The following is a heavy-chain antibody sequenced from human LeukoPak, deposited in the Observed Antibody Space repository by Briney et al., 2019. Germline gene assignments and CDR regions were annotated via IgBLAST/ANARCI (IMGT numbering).Heavy chain of an antibody. CDR1: GGSISGYY. CDR2: IYYTGST. CDR3: ARRAPIFGSHRQQWGFGSGWLDY. V-gene: IGHV4-59*12. Sequence: SETLSLTCAISGGSISGYYWSWIRQPPGKGLEWVGYIYYTGSTNYNPSLKSRVTISVDTSKNQFSLKLSSVTAADTAVYYCARRAPIFGSHRQQWGFGSGWLDYWGQGTLVTVSS. J-gene: IGHJ4*02. D-gene: IGHD6-19*01.